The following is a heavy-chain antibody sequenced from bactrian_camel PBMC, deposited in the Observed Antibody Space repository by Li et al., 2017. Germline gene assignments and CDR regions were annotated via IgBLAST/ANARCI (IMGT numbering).Heavy chain of an antibody. D-gene: IGHD6*01. CDR3: AADSDAQYDGSWYIFGCEVVY. CDR1: GFTFSSYG. J-gene: IGHJ4*01. CDR2: IYSDGSNT. V-gene: IGHV3S7*01. Sequence: HVQLVESGGGLVQPGGTLRLSCAASGFTFSSYGMCWVRQAPGKGLEWVSHIYSDGSNTYYADSVKGRFTISRDNAKNTVYLQMNSLKPEDTAMYYCAADSDAQYDGSWYIFGCEVVYWGQGT.